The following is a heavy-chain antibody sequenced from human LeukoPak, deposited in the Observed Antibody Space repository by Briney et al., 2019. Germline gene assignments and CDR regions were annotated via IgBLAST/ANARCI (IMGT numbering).Heavy chain of an antibody. CDR1: GFTFSSYW. CDR3: AREDIVVVPASLGWFDP. J-gene: IGHJ5*02. CDR2: IKQDGSEK. V-gene: IGHV3-7*01. Sequence: GGSLRLSCAASGFTFSSYWMSWVRQAPGKGLEWVANIKQDGSEKYYVDSVKGRFTISRDNAKNSLYLQMNSLRAEDTAVYYCAREDIVVVPASLGWFDPWGQGTLVTVSS. D-gene: IGHD2-2*01.